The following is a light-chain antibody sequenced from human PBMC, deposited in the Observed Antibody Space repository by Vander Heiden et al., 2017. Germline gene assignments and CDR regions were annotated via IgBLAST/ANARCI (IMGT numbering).Light chain of an antibody. Sequence: GQSITTPCTGTSSDVGRYDLVSWHQQHPGNGPKLTISEVIQRPSAVSNRLPGSKSANTASLPSSGLQAEDEADYYCCSFAVSSSSVFGPGTKVTVL. J-gene: IGLJ1*01. CDR3: CSFAVSSSSV. CDR1: SSDVGRYDL. CDR2: EVI. V-gene: IGLV2-23*02.